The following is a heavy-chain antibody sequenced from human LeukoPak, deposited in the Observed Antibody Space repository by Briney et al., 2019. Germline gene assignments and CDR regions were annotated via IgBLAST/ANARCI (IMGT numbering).Heavy chain of an antibody. J-gene: IGHJ5*02. CDR2: IYTSGST. D-gene: IGHD3-16*02. V-gene: IGHV4-4*07. Sequence: SETLSLTCTVSGGSISSYYWSWIRQPAGKGLEWIGRIYTSGSTNYNPSLKSRVTISVDKSKNQFSLKLSSVTAADTAVYYYARDLSGVLDWFDPWGQGTLVTVSS. CDR3: ARDLSGVLDWFDP. CDR1: GGSISSYY.